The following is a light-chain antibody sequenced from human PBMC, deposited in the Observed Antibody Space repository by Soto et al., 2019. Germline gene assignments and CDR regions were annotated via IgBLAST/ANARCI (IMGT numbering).Light chain of an antibody. J-gene: IGKJ2*01. Sequence: EVVLTQSPGTLSLSPGERATLSCRASQSVNSGYLAWYQQKPGQAPRLLIYGASSRATGIPDRFSGSGSGTDFTLTISRLEPEDFAVYYCQQRSNWPYTFGQGTKLEIK. CDR3: QQRSNWPYT. CDR1: QSVNSGY. CDR2: GAS. V-gene: IGKV3D-20*02.